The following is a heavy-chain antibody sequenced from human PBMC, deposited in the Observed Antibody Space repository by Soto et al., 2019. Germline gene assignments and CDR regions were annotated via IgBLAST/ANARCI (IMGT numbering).Heavy chain of an antibody. D-gene: IGHD5-12*01. CDR3: ARDRGSGYDSAFDY. Sequence: QVQLVQSGAEVKKPGSSVKVSCKASGGTFSSYTISWVRQAPGQGLEWMGRIIPILGIANYAQKFQGRVTITPDKSTSTADMELSGLRSEDTDVYYCARDRGSGYDSAFDYWGQGTLVTVSS. CDR2: IIPILGIA. J-gene: IGHJ4*02. CDR1: GGTFSSYT. V-gene: IGHV1-69*08.